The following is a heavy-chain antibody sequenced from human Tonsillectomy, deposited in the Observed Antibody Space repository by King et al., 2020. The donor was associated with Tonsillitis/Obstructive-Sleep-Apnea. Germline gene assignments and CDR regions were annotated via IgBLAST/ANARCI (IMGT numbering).Heavy chain of an antibody. V-gene: IGHV1-69*04. CDR3: ARDRGVPAAIRYYFDS. D-gene: IGHD2-2*01. CDR2: IIPILGIA. J-gene: IGHJ4*02. CDR1: GGTFSSYA. Sequence: QLVQSGAEVKKPGSSVKVSCKASGGTFSSYAISWVRQAPGQGLEWMGRIIPILGIANYAQKFQGRVTITADKSTSTAYMELSSLRSEDTAGYYCARDRGVPAAIRYYFDSWGQGPLVTVSS.